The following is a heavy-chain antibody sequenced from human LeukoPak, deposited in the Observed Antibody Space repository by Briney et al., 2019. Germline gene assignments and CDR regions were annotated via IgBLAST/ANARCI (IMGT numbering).Heavy chain of an antibody. D-gene: IGHD5/OR15-5a*01. J-gene: IGHJ4*02. V-gene: IGHV3-23*01. CDR2: ISASGGST. Sequence: GRSLRLSCAASGFTFSSSAMSWVRQVPGKGLEWVSGISASGGSTSYADSVRGRFTISRVNSKNRLYLQMSDLRAEDTAVYFCARSVSGVWLFDYWGRGTLVTVSS. CDR1: GFTFSSSA. CDR3: ARSVSGVWLFDY.